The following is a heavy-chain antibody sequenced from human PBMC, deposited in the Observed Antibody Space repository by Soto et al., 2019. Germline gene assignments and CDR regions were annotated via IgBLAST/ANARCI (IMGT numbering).Heavy chain of an antibody. CDR2: ISAYNGNT. J-gene: IGHJ4*02. CDR3: ARSGCSGGSCYSYYFDY. CDR1: GYTFTSYG. Sequence: QVQLVQSGAEVKKPGASVKVSCKASGYTFTSYGISWVRQAPGQGLEWMGWISAYNGNTNYAQKLQGRVTMTTDTPTRTAYMELRSLRSDDTAVYYCARSGCSGGSCYSYYFDYWGQGTLVTVSS. D-gene: IGHD2-15*01. V-gene: IGHV1-18*01.